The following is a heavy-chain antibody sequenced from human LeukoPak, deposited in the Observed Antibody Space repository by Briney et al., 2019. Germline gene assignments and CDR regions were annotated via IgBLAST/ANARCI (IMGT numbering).Heavy chain of an antibody. CDR3: ATESIHYYGADY. D-gene: IGHD3-22*01. V-gene: IGHV3-21*01. J-gene: IGHJ4*02. CDR1: GFTFSSYS. Sequence: GGSLRLSCAASGFTFSSYSMNWVRQAPGEGLEWVSSISSSSSYIYYADSVKGRFTISRDNAKNSLYLQMNSLRAEDTAVYYCATESIHYYGADYWGQGTLVTVSS. CDR2: ISSSSSYI.